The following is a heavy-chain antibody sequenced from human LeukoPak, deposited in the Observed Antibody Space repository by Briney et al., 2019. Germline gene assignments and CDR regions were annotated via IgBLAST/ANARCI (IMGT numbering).Heavy chain of an antibody. CDR1: GFTFDDYA. CDR2: ISWNSGSI. CDR3: AKGTIMTTVTTDYMDV. Sequence: PGRSLRLSCAASGFTFDDYAMHWVRQAPGKGLEWVSGISWNSGSIGYADSVKGRFTISRGNAKNSLYLQMNSLRAEDTASYYCAKGTIMTTVTTDYMDVWGKGTTVTVSS. D-gene: IGHD4-11*01. J-gene: IGHJ6*03. V-gene: IGHV3-9*01.